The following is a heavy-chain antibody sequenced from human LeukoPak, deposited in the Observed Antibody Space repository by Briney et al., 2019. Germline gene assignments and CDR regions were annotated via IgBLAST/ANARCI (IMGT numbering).Heavy chain of an antibody. V-gene: IGHV3-33*01. J-gene: IGHJ4*02. CDR3: AREYRIRRREYYFDC. D-gene: IGHD6-6*01. CDR2: IWYDGSNT. CDR1: GFTFSNYG. Sequence: GGSLRLSCAASGFTFSNYGMHWVRQVPGKGLERVAVIWYDGSNTYYTDSVNGRFTISRDNSKNMLYLQMNSLRADDTAVYYCAREYRIRRREYYFDCWGQGTLAAVSS.